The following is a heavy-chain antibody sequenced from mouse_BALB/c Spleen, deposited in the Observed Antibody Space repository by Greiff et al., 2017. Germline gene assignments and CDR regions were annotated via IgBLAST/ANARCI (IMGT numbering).Heavy chain of an antibody. Sequence: VQLKQSGPGLVKPSQSLSLTCSVTGYSITSGYYWNWIRQFPGNKLEWMGYISYDGSNNYNPSLKNRISITRDTSKNQFFLKLNSVTTEDTATYYCAREGIYYYGRGDYWGQGTTLTVSS. CDR1: GYSITSGYY. CDR2: ISYDGSN. CDR3: AREGIYYYGRGDY. D-gene: IGHD1-1*01. J-gene: IGHJ2*01. V-gene: IGHV3-6*02.